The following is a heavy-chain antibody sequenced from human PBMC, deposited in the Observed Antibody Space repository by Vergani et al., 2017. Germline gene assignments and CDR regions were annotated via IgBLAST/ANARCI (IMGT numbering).Heavy chain of an antibody. Sequence: QVQLVQSGAEVKKPGSSVKVSCKASGGTFSSYAISWVRQAPGQGLEWMGWINPNSGGTNYAQKCQGRVTMTRDTSISTAYMELSRLRSDDTAVYYCARVNGQQLVPNFDYWGQGTLVTVSS. J-gene: IGHJ4*02. CDR2: INPNSGGT. CDR1: GGTFSSYA. CDR3: ARVNGQQLVPNFDY. D-gene: IGHD6-13*01. V-gene: IGHV1-2*02.